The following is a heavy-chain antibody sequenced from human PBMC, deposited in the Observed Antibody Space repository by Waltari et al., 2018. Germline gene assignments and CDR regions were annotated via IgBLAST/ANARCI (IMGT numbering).Heavy chain of an antibody. V-gene: IGHV4-4*02. D-gene: IGHD2-21*01. J-gene: IGHJ4*02. CDR1: GVSISASNW. CDR2: VFYSGRT. Sequence: QVHLEESGPRLVKPSGTLSLTCAVSGVSISASNWWTWVRQLPGKGLEYIGEVFYSGRTQYNPSLKNRVTISVDKSRNNFSLQLTSVTAADTAVYFCANINRAVLGAYNYWGQGILVSVSS. CDR3: ANINRAVLGAYNY.